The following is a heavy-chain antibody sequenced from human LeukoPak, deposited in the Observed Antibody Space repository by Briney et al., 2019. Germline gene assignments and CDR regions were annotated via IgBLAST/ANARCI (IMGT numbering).Heavy chain of an antibody. CDR3: ARDQVGGFGEFGLFDY. Sequence: SETLSLTCTVSGGSISSYYWSWIRQPAGKGLEWIGRIYTGGSTNYNPSLKSRVTMSVDTSKNQFSLKLSSVTAADTAVYYCARDQVGGFGEFGLFDYWGQGTLVTVSS. CDR1: GGSISSYY. V-gene: IGHV4-4*07. CDR2: IYTGGST. D-gene: IGHD3-10*01. J-gene: IGHJ4*02.